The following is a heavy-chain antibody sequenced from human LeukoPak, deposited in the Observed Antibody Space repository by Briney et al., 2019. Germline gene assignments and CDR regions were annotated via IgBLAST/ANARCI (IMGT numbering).Heavy chain of an antibody. CDR1: GFTFSSYS. V-gene: IGHV3-21*01. CDR3: ARPRLGYCSSTSCPAHPLNGYYFDY. CDR2: ISSSSSYI. Sequence: PGGSLRLSCAASGFTFSSYSMNWVRQAPGKGREWVSSISSSSSYIYYADSVKGRFTISRDNAKNSLYLQMNSLRAEDTAVYYCARPRLGYCSSTSCPAHPLNGYYFDYWGQGTLVTVSS. J-gene: IGHJ4*02. D-gene: IGHD2-2*01.